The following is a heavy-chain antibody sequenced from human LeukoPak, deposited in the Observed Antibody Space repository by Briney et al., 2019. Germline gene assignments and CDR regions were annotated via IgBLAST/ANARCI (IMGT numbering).Heavy chain of an antibody. D-gene: IGHD5-18*01. CDR3: ARGFSYGDY. CDR1: GYTFTGYY. CDR2: INPSGGST. Sequence: APVKVSCKASGYTFTGYYMHWVRQAPGQGLEWMGIINPSGGSTNYAQKFQGRLTMTRDTSTSTVYVELSSLRSEDTAVYYCARGFSYGDYWGQGTLVTVSS. J-gene: IGHJ4*02. V-gene: IGHV1-46*01.